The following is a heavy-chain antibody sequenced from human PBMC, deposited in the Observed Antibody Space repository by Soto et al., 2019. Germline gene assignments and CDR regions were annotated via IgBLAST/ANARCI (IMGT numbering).Heavy chain of an antibody. D-gene: IGHD5-18*01. V-gene: IGHV3-23*01. CDR2: IRASGDST. Sequence: EVQLLESGGGLVQPGGSLRLSCAASGFTFRNYAMTWVRQAPGKGLEWVSTIRASGDSTYYADSVKGRITISRDNSKNKVYRQMNSLEAEDTAVYFCAKGGYTSYYDYWGQGILVTVSS. J-gene: IGHJ4*02. CDR1: GFTFRNYA. CDR3: AKGGYTSYYDY.